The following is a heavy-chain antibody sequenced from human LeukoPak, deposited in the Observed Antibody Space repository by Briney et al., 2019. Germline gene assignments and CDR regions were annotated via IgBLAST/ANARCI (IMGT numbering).Heavy chain of an antibody. CDR3: ARDLTAIDAFDI. CDR1: GGTFSSYA. CDR2: IIPIFGTA. V-gene: IGHV1-69*05. D-gene: IGHD2-21*02. J-gene: IGHJ3*02. Sequence: GASVKVSCKASGGTFSSYAISWVRQAPGQGLEWMGGIIPIFGTANYAQKFQGRVTITTDESTSTAYMELSSLRSEDTAVYYCARDLTAIDAFDIWGQGTMVTVSS.